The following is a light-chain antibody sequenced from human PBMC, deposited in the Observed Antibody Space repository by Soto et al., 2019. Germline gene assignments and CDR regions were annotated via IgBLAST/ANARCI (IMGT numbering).Light chain of an antibody. J-gene: IGLJ2*01. CDR3: SSFTSTSTVI. V-gene: IGLV2-14*01. Sequence: QSVLTQPASVSGSLGQSITISCTGTSSDIGGHNYVSWYQLHPGKAPKVLIFEVIKRPSGVSTRFSGSKSGNMASLTISGLRPEDEGDYYCSSFTSTSTVILGGGTKVIVL. CDR2: EVI. CDR1: SSDIGGHNY.